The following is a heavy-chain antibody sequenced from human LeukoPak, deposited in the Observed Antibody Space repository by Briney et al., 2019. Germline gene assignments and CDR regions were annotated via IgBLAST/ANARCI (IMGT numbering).Heavy chain of an antibody. V-gene: IGHV5-51*01. CDR2: IYPGDSDT. D-gene: IGHD2-2*01. J-gene: IGHJ4*02. Sequence: GESLKISCKGSGYSFTSYWIGWVRQLPGKGLEWVGIIYPGDSDTRYSPSFQGQVTISADKSISTAYLQWSSLKASDTAMYYCARRACSSTSCRAFDYWGQGTLVTVSS. CDR3: ARRACSSTSCRAFDY. CDR1: GYSFTSYW.